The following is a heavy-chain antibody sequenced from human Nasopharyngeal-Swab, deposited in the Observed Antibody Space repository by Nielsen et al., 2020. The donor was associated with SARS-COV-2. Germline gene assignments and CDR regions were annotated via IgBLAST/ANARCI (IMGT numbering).Heavy chain of an antibody. V-gene: IGHV4-39*07. CDR2: IYYSGST. CDR1: GGSISSSSYY. Sequence: SETLSLTCTVSGGSISSSSYYWGWIRQPPGKGLEWIGSIYYSGSTNYNPSLKSRVTISVDTSKNQFSLKLSSVTAADTAVYYCARLPHRDTAMVKAVVLDYWGQGTLVTVSS. J-gene: IGHJ4*02. CDR3: ARLPHRDTAMVKAVVLDY. D-gene: IGHD5-18*01.